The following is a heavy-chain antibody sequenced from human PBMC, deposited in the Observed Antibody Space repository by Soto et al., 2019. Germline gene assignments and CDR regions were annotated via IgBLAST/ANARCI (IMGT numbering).Heavy chain of an antibody. CDR3: ARDSSDSSGYYLHIKAQNLDY. CDR2: ISAYNGNT. D-gene: IGHD3-22*01. V-gene: IGHV1-18*01. Sequence: QVQLVQSGAEVKKPGASVKVSCKASGYTFTSYGISWVRQAPGQGLEWMGCISAYNGNTNYAQKLQGRVTMTTATSTSTAYMELRSLRSDDTAVYYCARDSSDSSGYYLHIKAQNLDYWGQGTLVTVSS. J-gene: IGHJ4*02. CDR1: GYTFTSYG.